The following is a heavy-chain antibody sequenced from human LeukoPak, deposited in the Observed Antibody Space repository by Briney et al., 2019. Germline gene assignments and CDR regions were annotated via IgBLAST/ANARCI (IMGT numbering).Heavy chain of an antibody. Sequence: GGSLRLSCAASGFTVRLNYMTWVRQAPGKGLEWVSIIYSGGDTYYADSVRGRFTVSRDGSKNILYLEMNSLRGDDTGIYHCARAWDFVVGAFDIWGQGTMVTVSS. D-gene: IGHD2-15*01. CDR2: IYSGGDT. J-gene: IGHJ3*02. CDR1: GFTVRLNY. V-gene: IGHV3-53*01. CDR3: ARAWDFVVGAFDI.